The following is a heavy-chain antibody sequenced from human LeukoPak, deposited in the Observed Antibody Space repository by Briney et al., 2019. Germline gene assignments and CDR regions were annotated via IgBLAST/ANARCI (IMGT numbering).Heavy chain of an antibody. CDR1: GGSFSGYY. V-gene: IGHV4-34*01. CDR3: ASGWGSIVGTTSNDG. J-gene: IGHJ4*01. Sequence: SETLSLTCAVYGGSFSGYYWSWIRQPPGKGLEWIGEINHSGSTNYNPSLKSRVTISVDTSKNQFSLKLSSVTAADTAVYYCASGWGSIVGTTSNDGGGQGTLVTVHS. D-gene: IGHD3-22*01. CDR2: INHSGST.